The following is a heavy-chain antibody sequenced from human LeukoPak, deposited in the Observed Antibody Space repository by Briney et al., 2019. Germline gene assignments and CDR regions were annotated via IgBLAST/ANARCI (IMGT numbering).Heavy chain of an antibody. CDR1: GGSFSGYY. J-gene: IGHJ3*02. V-gene: IGHV4-34*01. CDR3: AREETMAHERATYSDAFDI. D-gene: IGHD1-26*01. Sequence: SETLSLTCAVYGGSFSGYYWSWIRQPPGKGLEWIGEINHSGSTNYNPSLKSRVTISVDTSKNQFSLKLSSVTAADTAVYYCAREETMAHERATYSDAFDIWGQGTMVTVSS. CDR2: INHSGST.